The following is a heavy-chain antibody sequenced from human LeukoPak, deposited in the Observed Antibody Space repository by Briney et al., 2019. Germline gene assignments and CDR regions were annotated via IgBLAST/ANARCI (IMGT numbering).Heavy chain of an antibody. CDR2: IRSDSSII. V-gene: IGHV3-48*01. Sequence: GGSLRLSCAASGFAFNTYIMSWVRRAPGKGLEWVSYIRSDSSIIYYADSVKGRFTMSRDNGKNSLYLQMNSLRVEDTAVYFCARVQAGKWDFDYWGQGTLVTVSS. CDR1: GFAFNTYI. D-gene: IGHD2-8*01. J-gene: IGHJ4*02. CDR3: ARVQAGKWDFDY.